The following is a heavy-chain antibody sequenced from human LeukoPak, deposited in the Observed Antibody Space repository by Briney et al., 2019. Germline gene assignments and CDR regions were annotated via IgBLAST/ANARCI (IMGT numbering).Heavy chain of an antibody. CDR1: GGSISSTNYY. Sequence: SETLSLTCTVSGGSISSTNYYWGWIRQPPGKGLERIGSINYIGSIFDNLSLKSRVTISVDSSKNLFSLKLNSVTAADTAVYYCARLGGEMVTSYMDVWGKGTTVTVSS. D-gene: IGHD5-24*01. V-gene: IGHV4-39*01. CDR3: ARLGGEMVTSYMDV. J-gene: IGHJ6*03. CDR2: INYIGSI.